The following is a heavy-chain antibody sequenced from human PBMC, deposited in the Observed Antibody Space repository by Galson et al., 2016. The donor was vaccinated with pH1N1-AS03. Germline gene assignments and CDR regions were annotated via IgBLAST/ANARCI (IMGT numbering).Heavy chain of an antibody. CDR3: ATDYDY. CDR2: FDREDGEA. Sequence: SVKVSCKVSGLSLSELSMHWVRQAPGKGLEWMGCFDREDGEAIYAQKFQGRLTVTEDRSTDTAYMELSSLRPEDTATYSGATDYDYWGQGTLVTVSS. V-gene: IGHV1-24*01. J-gene: IGHJ4*02. CDR1: GLSLSELS.